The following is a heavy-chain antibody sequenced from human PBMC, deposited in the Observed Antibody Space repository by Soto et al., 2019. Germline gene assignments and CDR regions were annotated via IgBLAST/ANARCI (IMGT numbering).Heavy chain of an antibody. D-gene: IGHD4-17*01. CDR3: ARDADYGGSRGGMDV. J-gene: IGHJ6*02. Sequence: QVRLEESGPGLVKPSETLSLICSVSGGSVNNADYFWSWIRHHPENGLEWIGSIYYSGSTPYNPSSKPGATPTIDTSKNQFSLRVNSVTVADTAVYFCARDADYGGSRGGMDVWGRGTTVTVSS. CDR2: IYYSGST. CDR1: GGSVNNADYF. V-gene: IGHV4-31*03.